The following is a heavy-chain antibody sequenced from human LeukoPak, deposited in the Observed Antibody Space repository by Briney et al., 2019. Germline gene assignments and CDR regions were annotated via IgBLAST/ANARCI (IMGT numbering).Heavy chain of an antibody. D-gene: IGHD1-1*01. V-gene: IGHV4-59*01. Sequence: ASETLSPTCTVSGGSISSYYWNWIRQPPGKGLEWIGYIYYSGSTNYNPSLKSRVTISVDTSKNQFSLKLSSVTAADTAVYYCASYTTGGPDAFDIWGQGTMVTVSS. J-gene: IGHJ3*02. CDR1: GGSISSYY. CDR2: IYYSGST. CDR3: ASYTTGGPDAFDI.